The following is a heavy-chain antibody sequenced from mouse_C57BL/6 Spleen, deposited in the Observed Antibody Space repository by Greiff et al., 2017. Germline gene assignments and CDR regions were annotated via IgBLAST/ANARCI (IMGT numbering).Heavy chain of an antibody. CDR1: GFTFSDYY. CDR2: INYDGSST. Sequence: VQLQESEGGLVQPGSSMKLSCTASGFTFSDYYMAWVRQVPEKGLEWVANINYDGSSTYYLDSLKSRFIISRDNAKNILYLQMSSLKSEDTATYYCARLSSRAWFAYWGQGTLVTVSA. V-gene: IGHV5-16*01. J-gene: IGHJ3*01. CDR3: ARLSSRAWFAY.